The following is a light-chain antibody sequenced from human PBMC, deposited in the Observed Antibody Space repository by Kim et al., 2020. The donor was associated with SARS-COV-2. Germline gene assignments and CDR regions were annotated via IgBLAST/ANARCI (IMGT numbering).Light chain of an antibody. V-gene: IGKV3-11*01. CDR3: QQRGN. CDR1: RSVGTY. CDR2: DAS. Sequence: AALSLPAAKRSTLTCRPSRSVGTYLAWYQQTPGQAPRLLIYDASKRATGIPARFRGSGSGTDFTITIGTLEPEDSAVYYCQQRGNFGQGTRLEIK. J-gene: IGKJ5*01.